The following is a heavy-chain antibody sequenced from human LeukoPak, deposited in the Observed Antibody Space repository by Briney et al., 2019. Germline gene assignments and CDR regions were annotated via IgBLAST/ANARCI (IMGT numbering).Heavy chain of an antibody. D-gene: IGHD1-26*01. CDR3: ARGLKDVGATSAADY. CDR1: GYTFTDYF. J-gene: IGHJ4*02. Sequence: ASVKVSCKASGYTFTDYFMNWVRQAPGQGLEWMGWMNPNSGNTGYAQKFQGRVTMTRNTSISTAYMELSSLRSEDTAVYYCARGLKDVGATSAADYWGQGTLVTVSS. CDR2: MNPNSGNT. V-gene: IGHV1-8*02.